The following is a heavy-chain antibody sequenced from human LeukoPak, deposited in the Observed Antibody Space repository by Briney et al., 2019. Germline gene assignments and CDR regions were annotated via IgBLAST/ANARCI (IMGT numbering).Heavy chain of an antibody. Sequence: PSQTLSLTCTVSGGSISSGGYYWSWIRQHPGKGLEWIGYIYYSGSTYYNPSLKSRVTISVDTSKNQFSLKLSSVTAADTAVYYCARAAQGQQLAEVGAFDIWGQGTMVTVSS. CDR2: IYYSGST. D-gene: IGHD6-13*01. CDR1: GGSISSGGYY. V-gene: IGHV4-31*03. J-gene: IGHJ3*02. CDR3: ARAAQGQQLAEVGAFDI.